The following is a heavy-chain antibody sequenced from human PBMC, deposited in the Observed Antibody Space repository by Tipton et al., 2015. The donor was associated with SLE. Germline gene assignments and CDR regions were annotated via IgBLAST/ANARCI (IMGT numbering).Heavy chain of an antibody. D-gene: IGHD3-9*01. CDR3: ARDSPGDFDWFDAFDI. Sequence: TLSLTCTVSGGSISGNYWSWIRQPPGKRLEWIGFIHGSGTTNYNPSLESRLTISKDTSSNQFSLKLSSVTAADTAVYYCARDSPGDFDWFDAFDIWGQGTMVTVSS. CDR2: IHGSGTT. V-gene: IGHV4-4*08. J-gene: IGHJ3*02. CDR1: GGSISGNY.